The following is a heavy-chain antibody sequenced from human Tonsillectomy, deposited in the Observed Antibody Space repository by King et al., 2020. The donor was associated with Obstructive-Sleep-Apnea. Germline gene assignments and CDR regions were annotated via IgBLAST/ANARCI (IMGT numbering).Heavy chain of an antibody. V-gene: IGHV3-7*03. CDR1: GFPLSSYW. D-gene: IGHD3-22*01. CDR2: IKQDGSEK. J-gene: IGHJ4*02. Sequence: VQLVESGGGLVQPGGSLRLSCAASGFPLSSYWMSWVRQAPGKGLEWVAHIKQDGSEKYYVDSVKGRFTISRDNAKNSLYLQMNSLRAEDTAVYYCARSLSRITMIVVGPRTFDYWGQGPLVTVSS. CDR3: ARSLSRITMIVVGPRTFDY.